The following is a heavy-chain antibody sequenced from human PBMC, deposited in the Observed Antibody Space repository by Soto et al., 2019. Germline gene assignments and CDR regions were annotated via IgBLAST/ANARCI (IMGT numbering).Heavy chain of an antibody. CDR2: INHSGST. Sequence: SETLSLTCAVYGGSFSGYYWSWIRQPPGKGLEWIGEINHSGSTNYNPSLKSRVTISVDTSKNQFSLKLSSVTAADTAVYYCARDGGGITFGGYMDVWGKGTTVTV. CDR3: ARDGGGITFGGYMDV. CDR1: GGSFSGYY. J-gene: IGHJ6*03. D-gene: IGHD3-16*01. V-gene: IGHV4-34*01.